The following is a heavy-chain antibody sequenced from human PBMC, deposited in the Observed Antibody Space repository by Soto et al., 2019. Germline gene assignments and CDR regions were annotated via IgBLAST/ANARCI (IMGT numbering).Heavy chain of an antibody. V-gene: IGHV1-69*01. J-gene: IGHJ5*01. CDR2: IIPVFGTA. Sequence: QVQLVQSGDEVKKPGSSVKVSCKASGGVFRNYAINWVRQAPGQGLEWMGGIIPVFGTADYPQKVQGRVTITADESPTTAYMELTSLKTEYTAVYFCARDRWGSYAFDSWGQGTLVTVAS. CDR1: GGVFRNYA. CDR3: ARDRWGSYAFDS. D-gene: IGHD1-26*01.